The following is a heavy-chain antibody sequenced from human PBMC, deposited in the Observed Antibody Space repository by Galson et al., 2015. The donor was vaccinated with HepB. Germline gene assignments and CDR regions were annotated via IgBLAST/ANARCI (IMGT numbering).Heavy chain of an antibody. CDR1: GYNFTTYW. J-gene: IGHJ5*02. Sequence: QSGAEVKKPGESLKISCKGSGYNFTTYWIGWVRQMPGRGLEWMGIIYPGESYTRYSPSFQGQVTMSADKSISTAYLQLSSLKASDTAIYYCARAGYSGGWYDVRWFDPWGQGTLVTVSS. D-gene: IGHD6-19*01. CDR2: IYPGESYT. CDR3: ARAGYSGGWYDVRWFDP. V-gene: IGHV5-51*01.